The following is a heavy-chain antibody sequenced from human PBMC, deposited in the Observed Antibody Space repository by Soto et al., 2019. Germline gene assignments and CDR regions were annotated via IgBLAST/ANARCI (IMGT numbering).Heavy chain of an antibody. Sequence: ASVKVSCKASGGTFSSYAISWVRQAPGQGLEWMGGIIPIFGTANYAQKFQGRATITADKSTSTAYMELSSLRSEDTAAYYCARDKAAAGTHWFDPWGQGTLVTVSS. D-gene: IGHD6-13*01. CDR1: GGTFSSYA. CDR3: ARDKAAAGTHWFDP. CDR2: IIPIFGTA. V-gene: IGHV1-69*06. J-gene: IGHJ5*02.